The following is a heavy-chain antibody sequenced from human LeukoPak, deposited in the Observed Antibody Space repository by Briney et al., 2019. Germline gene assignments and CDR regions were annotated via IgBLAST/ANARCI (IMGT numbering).Heavy chain of an antibody. CDR3: ARGPTYYDILTGYYMMEYDY. CDR2: IYYSGST. CDR1: GGSISSYY. V-gene: IGHV4-59*01. D-gene: IGHD3-9*01. Sequence: SETLSLTCTVSGGSISSYYWSWIRQPPGKGLEWIRYIYYSGSTNYNPSLKSRVTISVDTSKNQFSLKLSSVTAADTAVYYCARGPTYYDILTGYYMMEYDYWGQGTLVTVSS. J-gene: IGHJ4*02.